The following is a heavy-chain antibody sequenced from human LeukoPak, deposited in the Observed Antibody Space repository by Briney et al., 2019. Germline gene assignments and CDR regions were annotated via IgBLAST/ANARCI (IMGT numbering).Heavy chain of an antibody. CDR3: ARHGSQDFWSGPHEWAFDP. CDR2: IYYSGST. Sequence: PSETLSLTCTVSGGSISSGGYYWSWIRQHPGKGLEWIGYIYYSGSTYYNPSLKSRVTISVDTSKNQFSLKLSSVTAADTAVYYCARHGSQDFWSGPHEWAFDPWGQGTLVTVSS. CDR1: GGSISSGGYY. D-gene: IGHD3-3*01. V-gene: IGHV4-31*03. J-gene: IGHJ5*02.